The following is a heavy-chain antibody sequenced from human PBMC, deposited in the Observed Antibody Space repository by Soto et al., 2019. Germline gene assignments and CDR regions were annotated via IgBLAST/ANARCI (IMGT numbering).Heavy chain of an antibody. D-gene: IGHD3-16*01. CDR1: GFTFSSYG. V-gene: IGHV3-21*01. CDR2: IRCNSSNI. CDR3: ARDRPDVGFDY. Sequence: GGSLRLSCAASGFTFSSYGMHWVRQAPGKGLEWVSSIRCNSSNIYYADSVKGRFTISRDNAKNSLYLQMNSLRAEDTAVYYCARDRPDVGFDYWGQGTLVTVSS. J-gene: IGHJ4*02.